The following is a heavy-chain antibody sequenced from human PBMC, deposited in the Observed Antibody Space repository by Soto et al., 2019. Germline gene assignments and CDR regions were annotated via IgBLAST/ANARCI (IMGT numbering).Heavy chain of an antibody. V-gene: IGHV3-15*01. D-gene: IGHD4-17*01. CDR2: IKSKTDGGTT. CDR1: GFTFSNAW. Sequence: EVQLVESGGGLVKPGGSLRLSCAASGFTFSNAWMSWVRQAPGKGLEWVGRIKSKTDGGTTDYAAPEKGRFTISRDDTQPTLDLQMHRLKTEDTAVYYCTTATVALYYYDYCMDVWGQGTTVTVSS. CDR3: TTATVALYYYDYCMDV. J-gene: IGHJ6*02.